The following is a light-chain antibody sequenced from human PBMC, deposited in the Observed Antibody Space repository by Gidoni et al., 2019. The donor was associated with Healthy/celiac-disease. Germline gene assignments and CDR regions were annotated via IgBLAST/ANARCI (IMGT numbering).Light chain of an antibody. CDR3: QSYDRSLRGGV. CDR2: GNS. CDR1: SSNIGAGYD. V-gene: IGLV1-40*01. J-gene: IGLJ3*02. Sequence: QSVLTQPPSVSGAPGQRVTISCTGSSSNIGAGYDVHWYQQLPGTAPKLLIYGNSDRPSGVPDRFSGSKSGTSASLAITGLQAEDEADYYCQSYDRSLRGGVFGGGTKLIVL.